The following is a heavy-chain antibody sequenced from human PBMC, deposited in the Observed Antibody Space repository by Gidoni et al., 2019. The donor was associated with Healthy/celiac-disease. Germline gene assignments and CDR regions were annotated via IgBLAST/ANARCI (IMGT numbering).Heavy chain of an antibody. D-gene: IGHD6-13*01. J-gene: IGHJ4*02. CDR3: ATNQQQLCYFDY. V-gene: IGHV4-34*01. Sequence: QVQLQQWGAGLLKPSETLSLTCAVDGGSFSGYYWSWIRQPPGKGLEWIGEINHSGSTNYNPSLKSRVTISVDTSKNQFSLKLSSVTAADTAVYYCATNQQQLCYFDYWGQGTLVTVSS. CDR2: INHSGST. CDR1: GGSFSGYY.